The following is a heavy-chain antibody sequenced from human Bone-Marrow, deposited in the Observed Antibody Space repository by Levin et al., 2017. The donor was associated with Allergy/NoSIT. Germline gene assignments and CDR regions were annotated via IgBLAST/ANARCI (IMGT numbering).Heavy chain of an antibody. Sequence: PGGSLRLSCEASGFTFRNYAMHWVRQAPGKGLEYVSAISSNGGDTYYANSVEGRFTISRDNSKNTLYLQMGSLRADDMAVYYCARRSQGYDVWGKGTTVTVSS. CDR3: ARRSQGYDV. D-gene: IGHD6-13*01. V-gene: IGHV3-64*01. CDR2: ISSNGGDT. CDR1: GFTFRNYA. J-gene: IGHJ6*04.